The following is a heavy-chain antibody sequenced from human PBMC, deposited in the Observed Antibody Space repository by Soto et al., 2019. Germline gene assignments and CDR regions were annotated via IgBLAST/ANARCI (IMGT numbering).Heavy chain of an antibody. CDR3: ARDRYFYDSAGYYRTLDS. Sequence: QVHLQESGPGLVKPSETLSLSCTISGGSFNNDYWTWIRQSPGKGLEWIGYIFHSGITDYNPSVKSRATTSIDKSKNLFSLKLTSVTAADTAVYYCARDRYFYDSAGYYRTLDSWGQGILVTVSS. V-gene: IGHV4-59*01. J-gene: IGHJ5*01. CDR2: IFHSGIT. D-gene: IGHD3-22*01. CDR1: GGSFNNDY.